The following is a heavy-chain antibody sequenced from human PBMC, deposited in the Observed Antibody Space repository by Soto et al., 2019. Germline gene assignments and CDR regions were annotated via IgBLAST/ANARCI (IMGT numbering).Heavy chain of an antibody. CDR2: IYYSGST. CDR1: GGSISSGGYY. CDR3: AREELVPKTYYFDY. Sequence: KPSETLSLTCTVSGGSISSGGYYWSWIRQHPGKGLEWIGYIYYSGSTYYNPSLKSRVTISVDTSKNQFSLKLSSVTAADTAVYYCAREELVPKTYYFDYWGQGTLVTVSS. J-gene: IGHJ4*02. D-gene: IGHD1-7*01. V-gene: IGHV4-31*03.